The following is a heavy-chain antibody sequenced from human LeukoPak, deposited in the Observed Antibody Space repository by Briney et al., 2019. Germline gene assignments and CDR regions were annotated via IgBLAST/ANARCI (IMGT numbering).Heavy chain of an antibody. D-gene: IGHD6-6*01. V-gene: IGHV3-21*01. J-gene: IGHJ6*02. Sequence: GGPLRLSCTASGFTFSSYSKNGVRQAPGKGREGLSPISSNSGYIYYADSVKGRFTISRDNAKNSLYLQMNSLRAEDTAVYYCARVAKQLVTSYYYYYGMDVWGQGTTVTVSS. CDR2: ISSNSGYI. CDR1: GFTFSSYS. CDR3: ARVAKQLVTSYYYYYGMDV.